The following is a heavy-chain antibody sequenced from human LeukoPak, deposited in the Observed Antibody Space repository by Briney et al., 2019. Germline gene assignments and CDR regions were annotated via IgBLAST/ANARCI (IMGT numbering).Heavy chain of an antibody. D-gene: IGHD4-11*01. CDR2: INGDGRNI. J-gene: IGHJ5*02. CDR3: ARLAIRGIDFSNPEFDP. Sequence: WGSLRLSCVASGFTFSSYWMHWVRQDPRKGLVWVSRINGDGRNINYADSVRGRFTISRDNAKNTLYLQMNTLRVEDTAVYYCARLAIRGIDFSNPEFDPWGQGTLVTVSS. CDR1: GFTFSSYW. V-gene: IGHV3-74*01.